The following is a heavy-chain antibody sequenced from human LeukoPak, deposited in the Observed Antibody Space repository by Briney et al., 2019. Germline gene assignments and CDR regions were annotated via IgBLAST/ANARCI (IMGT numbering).Heavy chain of an antibody. CDR2: IRYDGSNK. V-gene: IGHV3-30*02. CDR3: AKGVPVVAALPYYYMDV. J-gene: IGHJ6*03. Sequence: PGGSLRLSCAASGFTFSSDGMHWVRQAPGKGLEWVAFIRYDGSNKYYADSVKGRFTISRDNSKNTLYLQMNSLRAEDTAVYYCAKGVPVVAALPYYYMDVWGKGTTVTVSS. D-gene: IGHD2-15*01. CDR1: GFTFSSDG.